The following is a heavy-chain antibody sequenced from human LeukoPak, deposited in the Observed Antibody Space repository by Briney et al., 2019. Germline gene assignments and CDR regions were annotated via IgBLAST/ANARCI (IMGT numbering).Heavy chain of an antibody. CDR3: ARGHTGRFSYYFDY. Sequence: GGSLRLSCAASGFTFSNYEMNWVRQAPGKGLEWVSYIRSSGSTIYYADSVKGRFTISRDNAKNSLYLQMNSLRAEDTAVYYCARGHTGRFSYYFDYWGQGTLVTVSS. J-gene: IGHJ4*02. D-gene: IGHD3-10*01. CDR2: IRSSGSTI. CDR1: GFTFSNYE. V-gene: IGHV3-48*03.